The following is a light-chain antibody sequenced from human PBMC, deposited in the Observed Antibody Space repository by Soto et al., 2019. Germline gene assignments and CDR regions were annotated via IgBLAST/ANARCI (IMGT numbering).Light chain of an antibody. J-gene: IGKJ2*01. Sequence: EIVLTQSPATLSLSPGERATLSCRASQSVSSYLAWYQQKPGQAPMLLIYDASNRATGIPARFSGSGSGTDFTLTISSLEPEDVAVYYCQQRSNWPPYTFGQGTKLEIK. CDR3: QQRSNWPPYT. CDR1: QSVSSY. CDR2: DAS. V-gene: IGKV3-11*01.